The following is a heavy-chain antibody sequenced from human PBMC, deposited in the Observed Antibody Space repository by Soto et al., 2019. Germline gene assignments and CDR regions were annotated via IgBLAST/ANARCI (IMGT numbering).Heavy chain of an antibody. D-gene: IGHD2-8*01. CDR3: ARDRCTTDKCYTHHFDV. Sequence: QVQLVPSGGEVTKPGASVKVSCKSSGSTFTRYGVSWVRQAPGQGIELLGWISVYTGNTKQAQQFQDRVTLTTEASTSTAYLELRNLRSDDTAVDYCARDRCTTDKCYTHHFDVWGQGTTVTVSS. J-gene: IGHJ6*02. CDR2: ISVYTGNT. V-gene: IGHV1-18*04. CDR1: GSTFTRYG.